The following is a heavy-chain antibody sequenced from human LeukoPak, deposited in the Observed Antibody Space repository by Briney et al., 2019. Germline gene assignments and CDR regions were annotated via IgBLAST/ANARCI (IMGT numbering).Heavy chain of an antibody. CDR2: INHSGST. CDR3: AREPHMIVVVITGSRAFDI. V-gene: IGHV4-34*01. Sequence: PSETLSLTCAVYGGSFSGYYWSWIRQPPGKGLEWIGEINHSGSTNYNPSLKSRVTISVDTSKNQFSLKLSSVTAADTAVYYCAREPHMIVVVITGSRAFDIWGQGTMVTVSS. J-gene: IGHJ3*02. CDR1: GGSFSGYY. D-gene: IGHD3-22*01.